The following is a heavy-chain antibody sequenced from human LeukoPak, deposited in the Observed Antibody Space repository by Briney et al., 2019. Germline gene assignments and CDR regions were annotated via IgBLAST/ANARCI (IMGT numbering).Heavy chain of an antibody. CDR3: ASDYFLDY. Sequence: GGSLRLSCVASGFTFSSYAMTWVRQAPGKGLEWVSTISDSGARTNYADSAKGRFTISRDNSMNTLYLQMNSLRADDTAVYYCASDYFLDYWGQGTLVTVSS. D-gene: IGHD6-25*01. CDR1: GFTFSSYA. V-gene: IGHV3-23*01. J-gene: IGHJ4*02. CDR2: ISDSGART.